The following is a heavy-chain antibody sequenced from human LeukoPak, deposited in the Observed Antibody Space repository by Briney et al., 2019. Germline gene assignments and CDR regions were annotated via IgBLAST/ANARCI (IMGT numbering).Heavy chain of an antibody. Sequence: GGSLRLSCAASGFTFSSYAMTWVRQAPGKGLEWVSVIYSGGSTYYADSVKGRFTISRDNSKNTLYLQMNSLRAEDTAVYYCARWQRLVFWGQGTLVTVSS. J-gene: IGHJ4*02. CDR1: GFTFSSYA. CDR2: IYSGGST. V-gene: IGHV3-23*03. D-gene: IGHD6-13*01. CDR3: ARWQRLVF.